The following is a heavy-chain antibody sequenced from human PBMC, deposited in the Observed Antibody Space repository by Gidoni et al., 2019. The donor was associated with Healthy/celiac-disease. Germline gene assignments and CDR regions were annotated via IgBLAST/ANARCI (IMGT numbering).Heavy chain of an antibody. D-gene: IGHD1-26*01. J-gene: IGHJ3*02. Sequence: QVQLVQSGAEVKKPGASVKVPCKAYGYTFTSYGISWVRQAPGQGLEWMGWISAYNGNTNYAQKLQGRVTMTTDTSTSTAYMELRSLRSDDTAVYYCASWQWEPQNQYAFDIWGQGTMVTVSS. CDR2: ISAYNGNT. CDR3: ASWQWEPQNQYAFDI. V-gene: IGHV1-18*01. CDR1: GYTFTSYG.